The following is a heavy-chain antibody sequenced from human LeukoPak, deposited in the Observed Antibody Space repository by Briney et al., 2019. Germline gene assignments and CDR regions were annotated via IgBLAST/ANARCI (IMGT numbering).Heavy chain of an antibody. CDR1: GFTFSSYA. V-gene: IGHV3-23*01. CDR3: ARESYRVVTASAEYFQH. CDR2: ISGSGGSA. D-gene: IGHD2-21*02. Sequence: GGSLRLSCAASGFTFSSYAMSWVRQAPGKGLEWVSGISGSGGSAYYADSVKGRFTISGDNSKKTLYLQMNSLRAEDTAVYYCARESYRVVTASAEYFQHWGQGTLVTVSS. J-gene: IGHJ1*01.